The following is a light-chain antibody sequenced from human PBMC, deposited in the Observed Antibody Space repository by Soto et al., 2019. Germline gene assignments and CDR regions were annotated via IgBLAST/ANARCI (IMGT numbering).Light chain of an antibody. CDR2: GAS. Sequence: IVMTQSPATLSVSPGERATLSCRASQSVSSNLAWYQQKPGQAPRLLIFGASIRATGVPARFSAGGSGTEFTLTISSLQSEDFAIYYCQQNNDWPTYTFGQGTNLDIK. V-gene: IGKV3-15*01. CDR1: QSVSSN. J-gene: IGKJ2*01. CDR3: QQNNDWPTYT.